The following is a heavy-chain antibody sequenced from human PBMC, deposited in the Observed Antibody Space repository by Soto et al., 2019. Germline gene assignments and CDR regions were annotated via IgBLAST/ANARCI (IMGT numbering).Heavy chain of an antibody. CDR3: ARALSSGPYVNY. Sequence: QVQLQESGPGLVKPSQTLSLTCTVSGGSLSSGGYYWTRIRQHPGKGLEWIGYIFHSGNTYYNPSIKSRLNISVDTSKNQFSLKLRSLTAADTAVYYCARALSSGPYVNYWGQGTLVTVSS. D-gene: IGHD3-22*01. CDR1: GGSLSSGGYY. V-gene: IGHV4-31*03. J-gene: IGHJ4*02. CDR2: IFHSGNT.